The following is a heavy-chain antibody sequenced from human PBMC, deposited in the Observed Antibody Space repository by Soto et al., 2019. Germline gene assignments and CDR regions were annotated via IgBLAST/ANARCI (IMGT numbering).Heavy chain of an antibody. V-gene: IGHV3-23*01. J-gene: IGHJ4*02. CDR1: GFTFSSYA. D-gene: IGHD6-6*01. CDR3: AKEGGYSSSSGCYFDY. Sequence: GGSLRLSCAASGFTFSSYAMSWVRQAPGKGLEWVSAISGSAGSTYYADSVKGRFTISRDNSKNTLYLQMNSLRAEDTAVYYCAKEGGYSSSSGCYFDYWGQGTLVTVSS. CDR2: ISGSAGST.